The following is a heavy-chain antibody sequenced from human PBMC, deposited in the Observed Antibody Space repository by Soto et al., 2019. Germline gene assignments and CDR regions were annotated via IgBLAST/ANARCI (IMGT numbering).Heavy chain of an antibody. CDR3: TTAHYDFWSGSQPGYFDY. J-gene: IGHJ4*02. D-gene: IGHD3-3*01. V-gene: IGHV3-15*01. Sequence: PGGSLRLSCAASGFTFSNAWMSWFRQAPGKGLEWVGRIKSKTDGGTTDYAAPVKGRFTISRDDSKNTLYLQMNSLKTEDTAVYYCTTAHYDFWSGSQPGYFDYWGQGTLVTVSS. CDR2: IKSKTDGGTT. CDR1: GFTFSNAW.